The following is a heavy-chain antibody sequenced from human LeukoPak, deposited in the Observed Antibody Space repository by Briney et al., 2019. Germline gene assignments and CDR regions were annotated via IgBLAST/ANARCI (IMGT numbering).Heavy chain of an antibody. D-gene: IGHD3-10*01. Sequence: GGSLRLSCAASGFTFSSYGMHWVRQAPGKGLEWVAFIRYDGSNKYYADSVKGRFTISRDNSKNTLYLQMNSLRAEDTAVYYCARGTTKARGDSIWFGEQPSPYYYYYYMDVWGKGTTVTVSS. V-gene: IGHV3-30*02. CDR2: IRYDGSNK. CDR1: GFTFSSYG. J-gene: IGHJ6*03. CDR3: ARGTTKARGDSIWFGEQPSPYYYYYYMDV.